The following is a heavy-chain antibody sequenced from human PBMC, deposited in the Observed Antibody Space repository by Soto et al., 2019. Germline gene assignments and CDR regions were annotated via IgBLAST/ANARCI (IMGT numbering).Heavy chain of an antibody. CDR2: ISYDGSNK. Sequence: GGSLRLSCAASGFTFSSYGMHWVRQAPGKWLEWVAVISYDGSNKYYADSVKGRFTISRDNSKNTLYLQMNSLRAEDTAVYYCAKDGLQQLFNYWGQGXLVTVYS. J-gene: IGHJ4*02. D-gene: IGHD6-13*01. CDR3: AKDGLQQLFNY. CDR1: GFTFSSYG. V-gene: IGHV3-30*18.